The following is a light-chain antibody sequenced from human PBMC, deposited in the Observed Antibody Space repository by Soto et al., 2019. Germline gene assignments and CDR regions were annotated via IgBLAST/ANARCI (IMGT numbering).Light chain of an antibody. J-gene: IGKJ4*01. Sequence: EIVITQSPATLSVSPGERATLSCRARQSVRSNLAWYQQKPGQAPRILIYGASTRETGIPARFSGSGAGTECTRTISSLQSEDFEVDDCQQYNNWTRTFGGGTKVDIK. CDR3: QQYNNWTRT. CDR2: GAS. CDR1: QSVRSN. V-gene: IGKV3-15*01.